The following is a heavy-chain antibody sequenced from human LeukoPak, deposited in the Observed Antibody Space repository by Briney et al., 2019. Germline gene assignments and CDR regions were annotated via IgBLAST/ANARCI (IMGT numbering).Heavy chain of an antibody. CDR3: VEAVAGTYFDY. V-gene: IGHV1-2*02. J-gene: IGHJ4*02. D-gene: IGHD6-19*01. Sequence: RAPVKVSCKASGYTFTGYYMHWVRQAPGQGLEWMGWINPNSGGTNYAQKFQGRGTMTRDKSISTAYMGLSRLRSDDTAVYYCVEAVAGTYFDYWGQGTLVTVSS. CDR2: INPNSGGT. CDR1: GYTFTGYY.